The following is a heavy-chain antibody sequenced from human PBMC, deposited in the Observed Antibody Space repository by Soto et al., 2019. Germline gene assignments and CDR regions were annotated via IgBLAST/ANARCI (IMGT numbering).Heavy chain of an antibody. CDR1: GYTFTTYD. J-gene: IGHJ4*02. Sequence: QVQLVQSGAEVKKPGASVKVSCKASGYTFTTYDINWVRQATGQGFGWLGWISPKTGNTGNAQNFQGRVTMTRNPSISTAYMELSSLTSEDTAVYYCARGPPNWGFDLWGQGTLVPVSS. D-gene: IGHD7-27*01. CDR3: ARGPPNWGFDL. V-gene: IGHV1-8*01. CDR2: ISPKTGNT.